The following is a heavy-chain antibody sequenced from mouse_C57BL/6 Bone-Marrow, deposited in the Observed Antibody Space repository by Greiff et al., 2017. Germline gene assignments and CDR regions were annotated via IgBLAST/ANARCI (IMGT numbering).Heavy chain of an antibody. J-gene: IGHJ3*01. V-gene: IGHV1-26*01. D-gene: IGHD2-1*01. CDR1: GYTFTDYY. CDR2: INPNNGGT. CDR3: ARGIYPGFAY. Sequence: EVQLQQSGPELVKPGASVKISCKASGYTFTDYYMNWVKQSHGKSLEWIGDINPNNGGTSYNQKFKGKATLTVDKSSSTAYMELRSLTSEDSAVYYCARGIYPGFAYWGQGTLVTVSA.